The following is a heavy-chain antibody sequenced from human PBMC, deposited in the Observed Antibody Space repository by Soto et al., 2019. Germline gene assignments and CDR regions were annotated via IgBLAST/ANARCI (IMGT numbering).Heavy chain of an antibody. Sequence: GASVNVSCKVSGYTLTELSMHWVRQAPGKGLELMGGFDPEDGETIYAQKFQGRVTMTEXTXXXXTXMXLXXXRSEXTAVYYCATESRDTRLYYFDYWGQGTLVTVSS. V-gene: IGHV1-24*01. CDR3: ATESRDTRLYYFDY. D-gene: IGHD2-2*02. CDR1: GYTLTELS. J-gene: IGHJ4*02. CDR2: FDPEDGET.